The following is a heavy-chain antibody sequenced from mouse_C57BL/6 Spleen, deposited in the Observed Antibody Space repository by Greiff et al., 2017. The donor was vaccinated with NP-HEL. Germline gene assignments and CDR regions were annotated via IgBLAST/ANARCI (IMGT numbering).Heavy chain of an antibody. Sequence: QVHVKQPGAELVMPGASVKLSCKASGYTFTSYWMHWVKQRPGQGLEWIGEIDPSDSYTNYNQKFKGKSTLTVDKSSSTAYMQLSSLTSEDSAVYYCARLGPGAWFAYWGQGTLVTVSA. V-gene: IGHV1-69*01. CDR2: IDPSDSYT. J-gene: IGHJ3*01. CDR1: GYTFTSYW. CDR3: ARLGPGAWFAY.